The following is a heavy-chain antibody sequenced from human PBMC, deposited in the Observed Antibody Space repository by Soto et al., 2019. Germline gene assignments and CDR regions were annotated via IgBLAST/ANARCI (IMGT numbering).Heavy chain of an antibody. D-gene: IGHD3-10*01. V-gene: IGHV4-59*01. J-gene: IGHJ6*02. CDR2: IYYSGST. CDR1: GGSISSYY. CDR3: ASSSGSHYYYYGMDV. Sequence: LSLTCTVSGGSISSYYWSWIRQPPGKGLEWIGYIYYSGSTNYNPSLKSRVTISVDTSKNQFSLKLSSVTAADTAVYYCASSSGSHYYYYGMDVWGQGTTVTAP.